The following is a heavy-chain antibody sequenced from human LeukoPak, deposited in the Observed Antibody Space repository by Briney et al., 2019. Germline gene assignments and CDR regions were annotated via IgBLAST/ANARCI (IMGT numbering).Heavy chain of an antibody. CDR1: GYSISRGFY. J-gene: IGHJ4*02. D-gene: IGHD1-26*01. V-gene: IGHV4-38-2*02. Sequence: SGTLSLTCTVSGYSISRGFYWAWIRPPPGKGLGGIGSLHHSGTTDYSPPLKSRVIISADTSKNQFSLKVTSVTAADTAVYFCARETGSYVRAIEYWGPGTLVTVSA. CDR3: ARETGSYVRAIEY. CDR2: LHHSGTT.